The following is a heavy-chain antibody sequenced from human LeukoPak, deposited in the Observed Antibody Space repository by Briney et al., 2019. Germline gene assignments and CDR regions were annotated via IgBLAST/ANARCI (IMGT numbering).Heavy chain of an antibody. CDR2: INRDRSTT. D-gene: IGHD3-10*01. CDR1: GFTFSNYW. CDR3: ARDKKSGESSEIDY. Sequence: GGSLRLSCAASGFTFSNYWVHWVRQAPGKGLVWVSRINRDRSTTKYADSVKGRFTVSRDNAKNTLNLQMNSLRAEDTAVYYCARDKKSGESSEIDYWGQGTLVTVST. J-gene: IGHJ4*02. V-gene: IGHV3-74*03.